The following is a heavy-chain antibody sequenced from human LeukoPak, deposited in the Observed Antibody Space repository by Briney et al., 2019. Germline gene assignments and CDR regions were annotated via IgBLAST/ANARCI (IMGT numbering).Heavy chain of an antibody. CDR3: ARVIAAAGNYYYYMDV. Sequence: SETLSLTCAVYGGSFIGYYWSWIRQPPGKGLEWIGEINHSGSTNYNPSLKSRVTISVDTSKNQFSLKLSSVTAADTAVYYCARVIAAAGNYYYYMDVWGKGTTVTVSS. V-gene: IGHV4-34*01. CDR2: INHSGST. CDR1: GGSFIGYY. J-gene: IGHJ6*03. D-gene: IGHD6-13*01.